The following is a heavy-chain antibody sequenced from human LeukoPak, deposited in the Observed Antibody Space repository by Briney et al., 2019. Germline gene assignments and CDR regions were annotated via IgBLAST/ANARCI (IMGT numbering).Heavy chain of an antibody. V-gene: IGHV3-74*01. Sequence: PGGSLRLSCSASGFTFSSYAMHWVRQGPGKGLVWVSRINPDGSRTDYAESVKGRFAISRDNAKNTLSLEMNSLGDEDTAVYYCSRDFNGRNDFWGQGTLVTVSS. CDR2: INPDGSRT. D-gene: IGHD1-14*01. CDR1: GFTFSSYA. J-gene: IGHJ4*02. CDR3: SRDFNGRNDF.